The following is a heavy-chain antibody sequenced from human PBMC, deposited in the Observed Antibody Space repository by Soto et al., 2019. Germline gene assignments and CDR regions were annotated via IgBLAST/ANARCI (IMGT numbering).Heavy chain of an antibody. J-gene: IGHJ4*02. CDR3: AKVPSIYWGPTRTAAGKWYFDY. D-gene: IGHD6-13*01. Sequence: EVQLLESGGGLVQPGGSRRLSCAASGFTFSSYAMTWVRQAPEMGLEWVSAISGSGGSTYYADSVKGRFTISRDNSKNTLYLQMNSLGADDTAVYYCAKVPSIYWGPTRTAAGKWYFDYWGQGTLVTVSS. V-gene: IGHV3-23*01. CDR1: GFTFSSYA. CDR2: ISGSGGST.